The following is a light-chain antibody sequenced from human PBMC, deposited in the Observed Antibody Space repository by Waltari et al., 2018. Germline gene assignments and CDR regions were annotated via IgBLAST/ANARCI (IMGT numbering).Light chain of an antibody. CDR2: EGN. CDR3: CSYAGSSTWV. J-gene: IGLJ3*02. CDR1: NRHVGSYHQ. Sequence: QSALTQPASVSGSPGQSITLSCTGTNRHVGSYHQVPWYQQPPGKAPKLIIYEGNKWPSGVSNRFSGSKSGNTASLTISGLQAEDEADYYCCSYAGSSTWVFGGGTKLTVL. V-gene: IGLV2-23*01.